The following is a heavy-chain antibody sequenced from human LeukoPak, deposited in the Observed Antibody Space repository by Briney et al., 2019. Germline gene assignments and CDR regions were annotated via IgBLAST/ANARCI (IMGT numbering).Heavy chain of an antibody. D-gene: IGHD1-26*01. V-gene: IGHV3-21*06. Sequence: GGSLRLSCAASGFTFSTYSLTWVRQAPGKGLEWVSSIDSSSSYIHYADSVKGRFTISRDNAKNSMYLEMNSLRAEDTAVYYCARVRGGSYYYPGYYYGMDVWGQGTTVTVSS. J-gene: IGHJ6*02. CDR1: GFTFSTYS. CDR2: IDSSSSYI. CDR3: ARVRGGSYYYPGYYYGMDV.